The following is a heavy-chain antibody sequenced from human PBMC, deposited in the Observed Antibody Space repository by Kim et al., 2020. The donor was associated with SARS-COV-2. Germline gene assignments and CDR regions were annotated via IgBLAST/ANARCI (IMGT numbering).Heavy chain of an antibody. D-gene: IGHD1-26*01. CDR2: INHSGST. CDR3: ARGFKVGATPVGY. V-gene: IGHV4-34*01. J-gene: IGHJ4*02. Sequence: SETLSLTCAVYGGSFSGYYWSWIRQPPGKGLEWIGEINHSGSTNYNPSLKSRVTISVDTSKNQFSLKLSSVTAADTAVYYCARGFKVGATPVGYWGQGTLVTVSS. CDR1: GGSFSGYY.